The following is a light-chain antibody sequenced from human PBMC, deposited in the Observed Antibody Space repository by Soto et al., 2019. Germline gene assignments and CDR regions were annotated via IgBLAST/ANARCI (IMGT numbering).Light chain of an antibody. Sequence: DIQLTQSPSFLSASVGDRVTITCRASQGISSYLAWYQQKPGKAPKLVIYGASTLQSGVPSRFSGSGSGTEFTLTISSLQPEDFATYYCQQLNSYPPAFGQGTKLEIK. CDR1: QGISSY. CDR3: QQLNSYPPA. J-gene: IGKJ2*01. CDR2: GAS. V-gene: IGKV1-9*01.